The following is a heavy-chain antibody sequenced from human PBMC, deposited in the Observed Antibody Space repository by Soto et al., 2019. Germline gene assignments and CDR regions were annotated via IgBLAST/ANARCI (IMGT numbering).Heavy chain of an antibody. CDR3: ARDGSKYDFWSGYYSRVYFDY. J-gene: IGHJ4*02. CDR2: IWYDGSNK. V-gene: IGHV3-33*01. Sequence: QVQLVESGGGVVQPGRSLRLSCAASGFTFSSYGMHWVRQAPGKGLEWVAVIWYDGSNKYYADSVKGRFTISRDNSKNTLYLQMNSLRSEDTDVYYCARDGSKYDFWSGYYSRVYFDYWGQGTLVTVSS. CDR1: GFTFSSYG. D-gene: IGHD3-3*01.